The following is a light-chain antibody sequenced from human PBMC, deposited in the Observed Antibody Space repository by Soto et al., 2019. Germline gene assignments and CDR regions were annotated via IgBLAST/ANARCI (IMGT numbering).Light chain of an antibody. CDR3: QQRRK. CDR1: QSVSSY. J-gene: IGKJ1*01. CDR2: DAS. V-gene: IGKV3-11*01. Sequence: EIVLTQSPATLSLSPGEIATLSCRASQSVSSYLAWYQQKPGQAPRLLIYDASNRATGIPARFSGSGSGTDFTLTISSLEPEDFAVYYCQQRRKFGQGTKVDIK.